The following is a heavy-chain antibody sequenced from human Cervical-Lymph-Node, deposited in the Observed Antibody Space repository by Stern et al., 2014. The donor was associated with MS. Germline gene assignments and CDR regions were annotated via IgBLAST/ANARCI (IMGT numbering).Heavy chain of an antibody. CDR2: ISADNGNT. Sequence: VPLVQSGAEVKKPGASVKVSCKASGYTFTSLGFSWVRQAPGPGLEWMGWISADNGNTTYAQKLQGRVTWTTDTSTSTAYMELRSRTSDDTAAYYCASGSLEGFDPWGQGTLVTVSS. CDR1: GYTFTSLG. CDR3: ASGSLEGFDP. J-gene: IGHJ5*02. V-gene: IGHV1-18*01. D-gene: IGHD5-24*01.